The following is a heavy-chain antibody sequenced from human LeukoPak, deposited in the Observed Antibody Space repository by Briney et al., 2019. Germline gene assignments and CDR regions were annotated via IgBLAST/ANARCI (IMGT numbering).Heavy chain of an antibody. CDR3: AKGPSIVGAQFDY. CDR1: GFTFTDYY. J-gene: IGHJ4*02. CDR2: VSSSGGTL. D-gene: IGHD1-26*01. Sequence: GGSLRLSCAASGFTFTDYYMSWIRQAPGKGLEWVSYVSSSGGTLYYADSVKGRFTISRDNAMNSLYLQMNSLRVEDMALYYCAKGPSIVGAQFDYWGQGTLVTVSS. V-gene: IGHV3-11*01.